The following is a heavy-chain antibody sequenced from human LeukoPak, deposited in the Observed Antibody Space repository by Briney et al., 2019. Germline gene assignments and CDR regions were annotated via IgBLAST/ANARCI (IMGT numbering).Heavy chain of an antibody. V-gene: IGHV4-59*01. CDR2: IYYSGST. Sequence: SETLSLTCTVSGGSISSYYWSWIRQPPGKGLEWIGYIYYSGSTNYNPSLKSRVTISVDTSKNQFSLKLSSVTAADTAVYYCARGDYYGWGPYYMDVXGKXXXXXV. J-gene: IGHJ6*03. D-gene: IGHD3-10*01. CDR3: ARGDYYGWGPYYMDV. CDR1: GGSISSYY.